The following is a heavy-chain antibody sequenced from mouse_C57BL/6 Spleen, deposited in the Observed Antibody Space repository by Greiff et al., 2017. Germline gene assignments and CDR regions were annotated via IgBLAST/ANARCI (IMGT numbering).Heavy chain of an antibody. CDR1: GFTFTDYY. CDR2: IRNKANGYTT. Sequence: DVMLVESGGGLVQPGGSLSLSCAASGFTFTDYYMSWVRQPPGKALEWLGFIRNKANGYTTEYSASVKGRFTISRANSQSILYLQMNALRAEDSATYYCARYRGYGYDGVDYWGQGTSVTVSS. CDR3: ARYRGYGYDGVDY. J-gene: IGHJ4*01. D-gene: IGHD2-14*01. V-gene: IGHV7-3*01.